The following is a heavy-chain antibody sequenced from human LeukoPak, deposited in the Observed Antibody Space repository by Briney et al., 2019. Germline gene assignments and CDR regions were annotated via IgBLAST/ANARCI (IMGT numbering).Heavy chain of an antibody. CDR1: GGSISSYY. Sequence: SETLSLTCTVSGGSISSYYWSWIRQPPGKGLEWIGYIYYSGSTNYNPSLKSRVTISVDTSKNQFSLKLSSVTAADTAVYYCARGGYYYDSSGYWGAFDIWGQGTMVAVSS. CDR3: ARGGYYYDSSGYWGAFDI. D-gene: IGHD3-22*01. J-gene: IGHJ3*02. CDR2: IYYSGST. V-gene: IGHV4-59*01.